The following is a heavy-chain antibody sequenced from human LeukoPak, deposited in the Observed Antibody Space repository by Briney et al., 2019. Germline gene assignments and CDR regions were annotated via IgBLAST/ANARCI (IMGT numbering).Heavy chain of an antibody. CDR1: GITFSSYG. V-gene: IGHV3-23*01. CDR3: AKVDCGSTGCRRFDL. J-gene: IGHJ2*01. D-gene: IGHD2-2*01. Sequence: GGSLRLSCAASGITFSSYGMSWVRQAPGKGLEGVSGITDSGDNTYYADSVKGRFTISRDNSKNTLYLQMNSLKADDTAVYYCAKVDCGSTGCRRFDLWGRGTLLTVSS. CDR2: ITDSGDNT.